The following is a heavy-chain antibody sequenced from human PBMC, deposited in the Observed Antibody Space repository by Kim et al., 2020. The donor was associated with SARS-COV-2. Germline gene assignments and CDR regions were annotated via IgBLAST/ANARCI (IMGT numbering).Heavy chain of an antibody. CDR2: ISGSGGST. Sequence: GGSLRLSCEASGLTFSNHAMSWVRQAPGKGLEWVSAISGSGGSTYYAYSVEGRFTISRDNSKNTLYLQMNSLRAEDTAVYYCAKDRGTTDVWGQGTTVTVSS. CDR1: GLTFSNHA. V-gene: IGHV3-23*01. D-gene: IGHD3-10*01. J-gene: IGHJ6*02. CDR3: AKDRGTTDV.